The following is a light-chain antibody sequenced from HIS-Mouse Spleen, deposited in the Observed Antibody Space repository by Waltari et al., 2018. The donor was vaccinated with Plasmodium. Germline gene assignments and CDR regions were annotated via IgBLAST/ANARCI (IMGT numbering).Light chain of an antibody. V-gene: IGLV2-23*01. CDR1: SSDVGSYNL. CDR2: EGS. J-gene: IGLJ3*02. CDR3: CSYAGSSTNWV. Sequence: QSALTQPASVSGSPGQSLPTPCPGTSSDVGSYNLVPWYQQHPGKAPKLMIYEGSKRPSGVSNRFSGSKSGNTASLTISGLQAEDEADYYCCSYAGSSTNWVFGGGTKLTVL.